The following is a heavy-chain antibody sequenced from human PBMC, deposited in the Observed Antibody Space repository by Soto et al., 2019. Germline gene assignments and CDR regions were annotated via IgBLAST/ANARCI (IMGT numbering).Heavy chain of an antibody. Sequence: GGSLRLSCVASTFTINTYSLNWVRQAPWKGLEWVSSITSGSSFIDYADSVKGRFTISRDDAKNSLFLQMSSLRADDTAVYYCARSQRNGAMDVWGQGTTVTVSS. CDR1: TFTINTYS. J-gene: IGHJ6*02. V-gene: IGHV3-21*01. CDR2: ITSGSSFI. CDR3: ARSQRNGAMDV. D-gene: IGHD2-8*01.